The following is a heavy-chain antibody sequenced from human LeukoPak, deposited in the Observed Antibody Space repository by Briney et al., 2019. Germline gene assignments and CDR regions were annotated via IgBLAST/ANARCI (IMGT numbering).Heavy chain of an antibody. J-gene: IGHJ6*02. CDR3: AREKWELLGREDYYYGMDV. CDR1: GYSFTGYY. Sequence: ASVKVSCKASGYSFTGYYMHWVRQAPGQGLDWLGWINPNSGGTNYAQKFQGRVTMTRDTSISTDYTELSRLRSDDTAVYYCAREKWELLGREDYYYGMDVWGQGTTVTVSS. D-gene: IGHD1-26*01. CDR2: INPNSGGT. V-gene: IGHV1-2*02.